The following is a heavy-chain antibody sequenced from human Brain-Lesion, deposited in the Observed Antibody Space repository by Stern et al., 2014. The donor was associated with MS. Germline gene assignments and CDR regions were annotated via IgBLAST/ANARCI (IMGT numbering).Heavy chain of an antibody. CDR2: INPNTGGT. Sequence: VQLVQSGAEVKKPGASVKVSCKTSGYIFTGYYIHWVRKAPGQGLEWMAWINPNTGGTTYAQKFQGRVTMGRDTSISTAYVELSSLTSDDTAVYYCARDQRGITIFGVVTDYYYLGMDVWGQGTTVTVSS. D-gene: IGHD3-3*01. CDR3: ARDQRGITIFGVVTDYYYLGMDV. J-gene: IGHJ6*02. CDR1: GYIFTGYY. V-gene: IGHV1-2*02.